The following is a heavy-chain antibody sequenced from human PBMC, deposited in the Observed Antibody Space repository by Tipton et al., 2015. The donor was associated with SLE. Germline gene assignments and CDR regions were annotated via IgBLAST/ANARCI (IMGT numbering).Heavy chain of an antibody. J-gene: IGHJ3*02. D-gene: IGHD2-2*01. CDR3: ARGFVTSSWTQDAFDS. CDR2: INDVGGT. V-gene: IGHV4-34*01. CDR1: GASFSDYY. Sequence: TLSLTCAVYGASFSDYYWGWIRHPPGKGLEWIGEINDVGGTNFNPSLKSRVTISVDTSKKHFSLKMNSVTAADTAIYFCARGFVTSSWTQDAFDSWGQGTMVTVSS.